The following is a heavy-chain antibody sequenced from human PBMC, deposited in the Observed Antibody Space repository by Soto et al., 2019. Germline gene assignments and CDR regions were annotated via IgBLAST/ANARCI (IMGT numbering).Heavy chain of an antibody. V-gene: IGHV3-48*03. J-gene: IGHJ6*02. CDR2: ISSSGSTI. CDR3: ERNLADSDAPSPYQLIYSGYYYYGMDV. D-gene: IGHD2-2*02. Sequence: GGSLRLSCAASGFTFSSYEMNWVRQAPGKGLEWVSCISSSGSTIYYADSVKGRFTISRDNAKNSLYLQMNRLRAEDTAVYYCERNLADSDAPSPYQLIYSGYYYYGMDVWGQGTTVTVYS. CDR1: GFTFSSYE.